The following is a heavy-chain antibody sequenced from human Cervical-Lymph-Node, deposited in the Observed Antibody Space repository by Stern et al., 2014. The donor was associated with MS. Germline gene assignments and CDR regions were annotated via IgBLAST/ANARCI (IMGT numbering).Heavy chain of an antibody. D-gene: IGHD3-22*01. CDR3: ARDLISYYDSSGG. CDR2: IAYDGSNK. J-gene: IGHJ4*02. CDR1: GFTFSSYA. Sequence: AQLVESGGGVVQPGRSLRLSCAASGFTFSSYAMHWVRQAPGKGLEWVAVIAYDGSNKYYADSVKGRFTISRDNSKNTLYLQMNSLRAEDTAVYYCARDLISYYDSSGGWGQGTLVTVSS. V-gene: IGHV3-30*01.